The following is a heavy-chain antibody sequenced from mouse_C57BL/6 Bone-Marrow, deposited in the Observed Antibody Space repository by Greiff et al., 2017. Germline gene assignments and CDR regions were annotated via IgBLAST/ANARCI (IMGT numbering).Heavy chain of an antibody. CDR3: ARDLLCYYGFDY. D-gene: IGHD1-1*01. V-gene: IGHV5-4*01. J-gene: IGHJ2*01. CDR1: GLTFSSYA. CDR2: ISDGGSYT. Sequence: DVKLVESGGGLVQPGGSLKLSCAASGLTFSSYAMSWVRQTPEKRLEWVATISDGGSYTYYPDNVKGRFTISRDNAKNNLYLQMSHLKSEDTAMYYCARDLLCYYGFDYWGQGTTLTVSS.